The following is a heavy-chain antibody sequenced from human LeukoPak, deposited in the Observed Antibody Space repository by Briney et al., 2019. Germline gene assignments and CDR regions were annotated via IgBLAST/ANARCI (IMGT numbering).Heavy chain of an antibody. CDR1: GGSISNYY. J-gene: IGHJ4*02. D-gene: IGHD6-13*01. V-gene: IGHV4-59*08. CDR3: ARQGGYSSSPDY. Sequence: SETLSLTCTVSGGSISNYYWNWIRQPPGKELEWIGYIYHSGSTNYNPSLKSRVAISVDASKNQFSLKLSSVTVADTAVYYCARQGGYSSSPDYWGQGTLVTVSS. CDR2: IYHSGST.